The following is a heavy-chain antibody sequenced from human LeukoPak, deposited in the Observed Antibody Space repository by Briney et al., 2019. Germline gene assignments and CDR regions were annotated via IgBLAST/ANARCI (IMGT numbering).Heavy chain of an antibody. CDR2: ISGSGGST. V-gene: IGHV3-23*01. J-gene: IGHJ4*02. CDR1: GFTFSSYA. CDR3: AKGGTAMVTEGLCDY. Sequence: GGSLRLSCAASGFTFSSYAMSWVRQAPGKGLEWVSAISGSGGSTYYADSVKGRFTISRDNSKNTLYPQMNSLRAEDTAVYYCAKGGTAMVTEGLCDYWGQGTLITVSS. D-gene: IGHD5-18*01.